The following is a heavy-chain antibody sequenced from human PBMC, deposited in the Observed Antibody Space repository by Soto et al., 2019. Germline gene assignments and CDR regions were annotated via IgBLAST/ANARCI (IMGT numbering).Heavy chain of an antibody. CDR1: GYTFTSYY. CDR3: ARDRDPGTTLEYYYGMDV. D-gene: IGHD1-1*01. J-gene: IGHJ6*02. V-gene: IGHV1-46*01. CDR2: INPSGGST. Sequence: QVQLVQSGAEVKKPGASVKVSCKASGYTFTSYYMHWVRQAPGQGLEWMGIINPSGGSTSYAQKFQGSVTMTRDTSTSTVYMELSSLRSEDTAVYYCARDRDPGTTLEYYYGMDVWGQGTTVTVSS.